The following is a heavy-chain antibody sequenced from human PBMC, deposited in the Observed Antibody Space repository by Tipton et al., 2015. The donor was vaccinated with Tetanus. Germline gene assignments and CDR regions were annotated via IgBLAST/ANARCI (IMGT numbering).Heavy chain of an antibody. Sequence: SLRLSCAASGFIVSGSYMSWVRQTPGKGLELVSIIYSGGRTNFADSVKGRFAVSRDTSKNTLYLQMNTLRDEDTAVYYCVNFATSWGQGTLVTVSS. CDR2: IYSGGRT. CDR1: GFIVSGSY. V-gene: IGHV3-66*01. CDR3: VNFATS. J-gene: IGHJ5*02.